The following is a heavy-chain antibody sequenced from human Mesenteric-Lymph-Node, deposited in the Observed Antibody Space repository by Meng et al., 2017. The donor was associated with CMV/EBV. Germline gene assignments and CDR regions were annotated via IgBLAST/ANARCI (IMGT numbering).Heavy chain of an antibody. CDR2: IDSSGSSI. Sequence: GGSLRLSCAASGFTLNNYYMSWIRQAPGKELEWISYIDSSGSSIYYADSVKGRFTISRDNAENSLFLQMDRLRVEDTAVYYCAKHWGVIPPPLGYYDGMDVWGQGTTVTVSS. D-gene: IGHD7-27*01. V-gene: IGHV3-11*01. CDR1: GFTLNNYY. J-gene: IGHJ6*02. CDR3: AKHWGVIPPPLGYYDGMDV.